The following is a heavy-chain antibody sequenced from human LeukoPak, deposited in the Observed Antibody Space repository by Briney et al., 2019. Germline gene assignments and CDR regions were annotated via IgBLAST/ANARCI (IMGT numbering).Heavy chain of an antibody. Sequence: PGGSLRLTCAASGFSLSDYYMSWIRQAPGKGLEWLSYISSSSTYTNYADSVKGRFTISRDNAKNSLFLQMHSLRDEDTAIYYCARDTHGEYYGSALDYWGQGTLVTVSS. V-gene: IGHV3-11*06. CDR3: ARDTHGEYYGSALDY. J-gene: IGHJ4*02. D-gene: IGHD3-10*01. CDR2: ISSSSTYT. CDR1: GFSLSDYY.